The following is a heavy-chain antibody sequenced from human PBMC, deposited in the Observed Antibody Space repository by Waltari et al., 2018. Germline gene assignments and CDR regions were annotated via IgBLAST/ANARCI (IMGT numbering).Heavy chain of an antibody. CDR3: ARDSRGTTVGEASDY. CDR1: GYSISSGYY. CDR2: IYHSGST. D-gene: IGHD4-17*01. Sequence: QVQLQESGPGLVKPSETLSLTCAVSGYSISSGYYWGWIRQPPGKGLEWIGSIYHSGSTYYNPSPKSRVTISVDTSKNQFSLKLSSVTAADTAVYYCARDSRGTTVGEASDYWGQGTLVTVSS. J-gene: IGHJ4*02. V-gene: IGHV4-38-2*02.